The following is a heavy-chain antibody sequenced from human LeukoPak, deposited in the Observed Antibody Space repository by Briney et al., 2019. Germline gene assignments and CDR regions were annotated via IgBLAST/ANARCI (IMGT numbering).Heavy chain of an antibody. CDR3: AKGYSSGWYGATNDY. V-gene: IGHV3-9*01. D-gene: IGHD6-19*01. CDR1: GFTFDDYA. J-gene: IGHJ4*02. Sequence: GRSLRLSCAASGFTFDDYAMHWVRQAPGKGLEWVSGISWNSGSIGYADSVKGRFTISRGNAKNSLYLQMNSLRAEDTALYYCAKGYSSGWYGATNDYWGQGTLVTVSS. CDR2: ISWNSGSI.